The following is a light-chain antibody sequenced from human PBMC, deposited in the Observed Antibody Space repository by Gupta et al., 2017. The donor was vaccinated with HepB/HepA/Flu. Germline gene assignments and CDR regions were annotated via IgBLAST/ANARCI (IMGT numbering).Light chain of an antibody. CDR2: NNN. CDR3: AAWDDSMNSWV. V-gene: IGLV1-44*01. Sequence: HSVLTQPRSASGTPGQRVTISCSGSSSNIGSNTVNWYQQLPGTAPKHLIYNNNKRRSGVPDRCSGSKSGTTASLAISGLQSEDEADYYCAAWDDSMNSWVFGGGTKLTVL. J-gene: IGLJ3*02. CDR1: SSNIGSNT.